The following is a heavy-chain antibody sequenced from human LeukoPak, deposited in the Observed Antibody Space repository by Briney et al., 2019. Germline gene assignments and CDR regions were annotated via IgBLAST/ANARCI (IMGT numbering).Heavy chain of an antibody. CDR1: GFTFSSYG. Sequence: GGSLRLSCAASGFTFSSYGMHWVRQAPGKGLEWVSAISGSGGSTYYADSVKGRFTISRDNSKNTLYLQMNSLRAEDTAVYYCVTERDIVVVPAAIFAWDYYYYGMDVWGQGTTVTVSS. V-gene: IGHV3-23*01. CDR2: ISGSGGST. J-gene: IGHJ6*02. CDR3: VTERDIVVVPAAIFAWDYYYYGMDV. D-gene: IGHD2-2*01.